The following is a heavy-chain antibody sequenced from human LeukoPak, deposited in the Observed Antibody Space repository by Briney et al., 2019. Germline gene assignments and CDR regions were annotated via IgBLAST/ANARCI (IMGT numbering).Heavy chain of an antibody. V-gene: IGHV3-23*01. CDR3: ARVGNLYYYYYMDV. D-gene: IGHD1-14*01. Sequence: PGGSLRLSCAASGFSLTTYAMGWVRQAPGKGLEWVSVISDRGDNTYYGDSVKGRFTISRDNAKNSLYLQMNSLRAEDTAVYYCARVGNLYYYYYMDVWGKGTTVTVSS. J-gene: IGHJ6*03. CDR2: ISDRGDNT. CDR1: GFSLTTYA.